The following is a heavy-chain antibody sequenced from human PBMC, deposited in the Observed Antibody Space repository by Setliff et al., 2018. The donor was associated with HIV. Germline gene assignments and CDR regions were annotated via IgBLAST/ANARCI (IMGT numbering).Heavy chain of an antibody. CDR2: IKQDGSET. J-gene: IGHJ4*02. V-gene: IGHV3-7*01. D-gene: IGHD2-15*01. CDR3: AKGDDGSASNYFDY. Sequence: PGGSLRLSCAASGFTFSSNWMGWVRQAPGKGLQWVANIKQDGSETYYVDSVKGRFTISRDNAKNSLYLQMNSLRAEDTAVYYCAKGDDGSASNYFDYWGQGTLVTVSS. CDR1: GFTFSSNW.